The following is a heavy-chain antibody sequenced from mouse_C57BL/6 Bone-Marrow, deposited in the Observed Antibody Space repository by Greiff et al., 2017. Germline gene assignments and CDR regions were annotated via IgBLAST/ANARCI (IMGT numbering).Heavy chain of an antibody. J-gene: IGHJ3*01. D-gene: IGHD1-1*01. V-gene: IGHV1-18*01. CDR2: INPNNGGT. CDR1: GYTFTDYN. Sequence: EVQLQQSGPELVKPGASVKIPCKASGYTFTDYNMDWVKQSPGKSLEWIGDINPNNGGTIYNQKFKGKATLTVDKSTSTDYMELRSLTSEDTAVYYCATLGGSSLWFAYWGQGTLVTVSA. CDR3: ATLGGSSLWFAY.